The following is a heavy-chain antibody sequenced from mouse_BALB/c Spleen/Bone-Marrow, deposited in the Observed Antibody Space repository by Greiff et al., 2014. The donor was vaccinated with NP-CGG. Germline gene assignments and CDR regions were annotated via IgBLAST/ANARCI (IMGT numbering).Heavy chain of an antibody. V-gene: IGHV4-1*02. D-gene: IGHD1-1*01. J-gene: IGHJ4*01. CDR1: GFDFSGYW. CDR3: ARLDYYGVMAY. Sequence: EVQLVESGGGLVQPGRSLKLSCAASGFDFSGYWMSWVRQAPGKGLEWIGEINPDSSKINYTPSLKDKFIISRDKAKNTLYLQMSKVTSEDTALYYCARLDYYGVMAYWGQGTSVTVSS. CDR2: INPDSSKI.